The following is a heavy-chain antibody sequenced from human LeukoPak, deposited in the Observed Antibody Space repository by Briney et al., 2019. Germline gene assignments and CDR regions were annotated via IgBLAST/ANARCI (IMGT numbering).Heavy chain of an antibody. CDR2: IRGSGTST. J-gene: IGHJ6*03. Sequence: PGGSLRLSCSASGFTFSSYAMSWVRQAPGKGLEWVSAIRGSGTSTYCAESVKGWFNMSKDNSKITLYLQMNSLRAEDTAVYYCAKSLYCNGGSCYSFYYYYYYMDVWGKGTTVIVSS. CDR1: GFTFSSYA. V-gene: IGHV3-23*01. CDR3: AKSLYCNGGSCYSFYYYYYYMDV. D-gene: IGHD2-15*01.